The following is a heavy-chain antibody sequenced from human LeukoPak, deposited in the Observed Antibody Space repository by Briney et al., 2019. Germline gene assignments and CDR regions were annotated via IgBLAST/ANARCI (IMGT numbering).Heavy chain of an antibody. Sequence: GGSLRLSCATSGFTFSSYGMHWVRQAPGKGLEWVAVISYDGSNKYYADSVKGRFSISRDNSKNTLYLQMDSLRGEDTAVYYCAKDFRIGYSAHFDYWGQGALVTVSS. CDR2: ISYDGSNK. CDR1: GFTFSSYG. D-gene: IGHD2-21*01. CDR3: AKDFRIGYSAHFDY. J-gene: IGHJ4*02. V-gene: IGHV3-30*18.